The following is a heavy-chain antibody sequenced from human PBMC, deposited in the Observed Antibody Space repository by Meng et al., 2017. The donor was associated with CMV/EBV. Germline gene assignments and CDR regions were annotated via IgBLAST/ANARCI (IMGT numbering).Heavy chain of an antibody. CDR2: INPSGGST. CDR3: ATDFYCSSTSCSTGYYYYGMDV. V-gene: IGHV1-46*01. J-gene: IGHJ6*02. D-gene: IGHD2-2*01. Sequence: ASVKVSCKASGYTFTNYYMHWVRQAPGQGLEWMGIINPSGGSTSYAQKFQGRVTTTRDTSTSTVYMELSSLRSEDTAVYYCATDFYCSSTSCSTGYYYYGMDVWGQGTTVTVSS. CDR1: GYTFTNYY.